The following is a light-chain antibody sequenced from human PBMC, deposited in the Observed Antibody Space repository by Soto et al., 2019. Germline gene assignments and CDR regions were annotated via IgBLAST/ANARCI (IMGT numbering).Light chain of an antibody. CDR3: SSSAGSSNV. Sequence: QSALTQPPSASGSPGQSVAISCTGTSSDVGGYNYVSWYQQHPGKAPKLMIYEVNKRPSGVPDRFSGSKSGNTASLTVSGLKAEHEADYHCSSSAGSSNVFGTGTKVTVL. CDR1: SSDVGGYNY. CDR2: EVN. J-gene: IGLJ1*01. V-gene: IGLV2-8*01.